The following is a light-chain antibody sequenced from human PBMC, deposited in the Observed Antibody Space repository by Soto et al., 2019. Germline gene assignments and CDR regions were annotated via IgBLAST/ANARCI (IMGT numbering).Light chain of an antibody. V-gene: IGLV2-14*03. Sequence: SALTQPASVSGSPGQSITISCGGTSSDVGAYIYVSWYQQFPGKAPKLILYEVNNRPSGVSNRFSGSKSDTTASLTISGLQPADEADYYCSAYSDIDTKVFGTGTKVTAL. CDR2: EVN. J-gene: IGLJ1*01. CDR3: SAYSDIDTKV. CDR1: SSDVGAYIY.